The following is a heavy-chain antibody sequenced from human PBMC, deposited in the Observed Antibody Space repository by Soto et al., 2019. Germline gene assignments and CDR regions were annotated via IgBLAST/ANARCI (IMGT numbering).Heavy chain of an antibody. CDR2: INAYNGNT. CDR1: GYTFTGYY. D-gene: IGHD6-13*01. V-gene: IGHV1-18*04. Sequence: ASVKVSCKASGYTFTGYYMHWVRQAPGQGLEWMGWINAYNGNTNYAQKLQGRVTMTTDTSTSTAYMELSSLRSEDTAVYYCAARAALSYYYYGMDVWGQGTTVTVSS. CDR3: AARAALSYYYYGMDV. J-gene: IGHJ6*02.